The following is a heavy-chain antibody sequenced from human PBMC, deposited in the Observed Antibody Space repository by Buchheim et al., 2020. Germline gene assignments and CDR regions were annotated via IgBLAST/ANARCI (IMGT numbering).Heavy chain of an antibody. CDR3: ARESFDDSSGWYRREGMDV. D-gene: IGHD6-19*01. V-gene: IGHV1-2*02. CDR1: GYTFTGYY. Sequence: QVQLVQSGAEVKKPGASVKVSCKASGYTFTGYYMHWVRQAPGQGLEWMGWINPNSGGTNYAQQFQGRVTMTRDTYISTAYMELSRLRSDDTAVYYCARESFDDSSGWYRREGMDVWGQGTT. J-gene: IGHJ6*02. CDR2: INPNSGGT.